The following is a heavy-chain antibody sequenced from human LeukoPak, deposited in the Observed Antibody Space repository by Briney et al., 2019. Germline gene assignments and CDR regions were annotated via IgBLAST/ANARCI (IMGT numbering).Heavy chain of an antibody. D-gene: IGHD5-24*01. V-gene: IGHV3-74*01. CDR1: GFTFSSYW. Sequence: PGGSLRLSCAASGFTFSSYWMHWVRRAPGKGLVWVSRIKSDGSYTSYADSEKGRFTISRDNANNMLYLQMNSLRDEDTAVYYCARAPRPEMATVKGDWGQGTLVTVSS. J-gene: IGHJ4*02. CDR2: IKSDGSYT. CDR3: ARAPRPEMATVKGD.